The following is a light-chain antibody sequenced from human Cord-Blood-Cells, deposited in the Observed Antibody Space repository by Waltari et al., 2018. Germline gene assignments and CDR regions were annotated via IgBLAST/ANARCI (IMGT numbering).Light chain of an antibody. Sequence: EIVMTQSPATLPVSPGERATLSCRASQSVSSNSAWYQQKPGQAPRLLIYGASTRATGIPARFSGSGAATEFTPTISSLQSEDFAVYYCQQYNNWPPYTFGQGTKLEIK. J-gene: IGKJ2*01. CDR3: QQYNNWPPYT. CDR2: GAS. V-gene: IGKV3-15*01. CDR1: QSVSSN.